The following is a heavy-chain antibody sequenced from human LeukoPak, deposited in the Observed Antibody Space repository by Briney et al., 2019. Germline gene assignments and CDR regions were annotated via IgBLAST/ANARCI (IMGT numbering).Heavy chain of an antibody. CDR1: GFTFDDYA. CDR2: ISWNSGSI. J-gene: IGHJ4*02. CDR3: AKDMGLYDDSSGAFDY. V-gene: IGHV3-9*03. Sequence: SLRLSCAASGFTFDDYAMHWVRQAPGKGLEWVSGISWNSGSIGYADSVKGRFTISRDNAKNSLYLQMNSLRAEDMALYYCAKDMGLYDDSSGAFDYSGQGTLVTVSS. D-gene: IGHD3-22*01.